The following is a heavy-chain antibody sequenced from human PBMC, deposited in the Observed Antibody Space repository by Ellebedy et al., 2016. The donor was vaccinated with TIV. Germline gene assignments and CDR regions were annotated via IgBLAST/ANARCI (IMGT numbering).Heavy chain of an antibody. CDR3: ARRNPSGYDPFLDS. D-gene: IGHD5-12*01. Sequence: HTGGSLRLSCAASGFTFSTYWMLWVRQAPGKGLVWISHINDDGSTTTYADSVGGRFTISRDNAKNTLFLQMNSLSAEDTAQYYCARRNPSGYDPFLDSWGQGTLVTVSS. J-gene: IGHJ4*02. CDR1: GFTFSTYW. V-gene: IGHV3-74*01. CDR2: INDDGSTT.